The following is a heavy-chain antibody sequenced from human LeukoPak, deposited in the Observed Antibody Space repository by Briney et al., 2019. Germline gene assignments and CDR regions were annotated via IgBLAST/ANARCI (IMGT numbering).Heavy chain of an antibody. CDR2: IYYSGST. V-gene: IGHV4-59*01. Sequence: PSETPSLTCTVSGGSISSYYWSWIRQPPGKGLEWIGYIYYSGSTNYNPSLKSRVTISVDTSKNQFSLKLSSVTAADTAVYYCARVRSSGWYDPYWYFDLWGRGTLVTVSS. CDR1: GGSISSYY. D-gene: IGHD6-19*01. CDR3: ARVRSSGWYDPYWYFDL. J-gene: IGHJ2*01.